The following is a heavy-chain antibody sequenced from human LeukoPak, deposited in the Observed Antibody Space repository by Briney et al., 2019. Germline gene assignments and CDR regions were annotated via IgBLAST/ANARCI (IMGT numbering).Heavy chain of an antibody. CDR2: IKQDGSEK. V-gene: IGHV3-7*01. J-gene: IGHJ4*02. CDR3: ARDIVGYIYGLGRITLGFDS. Sequence: GSLRLSCAASGFTFSNYAMTWVRQAPGKGLEWVANIKQDGSEKFYVDSVKGRFTISRDNAKNSLYVQMNSLRVEDTAVYYCARDIVGYIYGLGRITLGFDSWGQGTLVTVSS. D-gene: IGHD5-18*01. CDR1: GFTFSNYA.